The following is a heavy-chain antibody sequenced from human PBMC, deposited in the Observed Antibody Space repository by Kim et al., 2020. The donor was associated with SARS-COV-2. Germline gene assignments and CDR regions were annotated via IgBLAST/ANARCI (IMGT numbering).Heavy chain of an antibody. CDR2: ISGSGGST. Sequence: GGSLRLSCAASGFTFSSYAMSWVRQAPGKGLEWVSAISGSGGSTYYADSVKGRFTISRDNSKNTLYLQMNSLRAEDTAVYYCAKDREEVLLWFGETFYGMDVWGQGTTVTVSS. D-gene: IGHD3-10*01. CDR3: AKDREEVLLWFGETFYGMDV. V-gene: IGHV3-23*01. CDR1: GFTFSSYA. J-gene: IGHJ6*02.